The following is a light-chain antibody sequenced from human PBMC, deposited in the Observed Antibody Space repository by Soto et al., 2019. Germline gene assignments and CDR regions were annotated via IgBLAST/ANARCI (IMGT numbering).Light chain of an antibody. CDR1: RSNIGSNY. J-gene: IGLJ3*02. Sequence: QSVLTQPPSVSAAPGQKVTISCSGSRSNIGSNYVSWYQQLPGTAPKLLICDNNKRPSGIPDRFSGSKSGTSATLGITGLQTGDEADYYCRTWDSSLSAGVFGGGTKLTVL. V-gene: IGLV1-51*01. CDR3: RTWDSSLSAGV. CDR2: DNN.